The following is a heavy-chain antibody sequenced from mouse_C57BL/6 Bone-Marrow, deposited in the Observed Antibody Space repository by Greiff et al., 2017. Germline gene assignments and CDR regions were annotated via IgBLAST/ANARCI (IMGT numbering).Heavy chain of an antibody. Sequence: QVQLQQSGAELVQPGASVKLSCKASGYTFTSYWMQWVNQRPGQGLEWIGEIDPSDSYTNYHQKFKGKATLTVDTSSSTAYMQLSSLTAEDSAVYYCARWGDGYYWYFDVWGTGTTVTVSS. CDR2: IDPSDSYT. J-gene: IGHJ1*03. CDR1: GYTFTSYW. CDR3: ARWGDGYYWYFDV. V-gene: IGHV1-50*01. D-gene: IGHD2-3*01.